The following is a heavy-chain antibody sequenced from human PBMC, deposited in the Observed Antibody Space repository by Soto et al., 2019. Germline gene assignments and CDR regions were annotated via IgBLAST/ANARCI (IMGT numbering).Heavy chain of an antibody. V-gene: IGHV1-8*01. Sequence: ASVKVSCKASGYTFTSYDINWVRQATGQGLEWMGWMNPNSGNTGYAQKFQGRVTMTRNTSISTAYMELSSLRSEDTAVYYCAREVSIFGVVLGYYYGMDVWGQGTTVTVSS. CDR3: AREVSIFGVVLGYYYGMDV. CDR1: GYTFTSYD. CDR2: MNPNSGNT. D-gene: IGHD3-3*01. J-gene: IGHJ6*02.